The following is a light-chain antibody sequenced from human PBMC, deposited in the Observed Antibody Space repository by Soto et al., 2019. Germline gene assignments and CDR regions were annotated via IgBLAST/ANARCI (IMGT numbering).Light chain of an antibody. CDR3: QTWGAGVRV. J-gene: IGLJ3*02. V-gene: IGLV4-69*01. CDR2: LNSDGSH. CDR1: SGHSSYA. Sequence: QSVLTQSRSASASLGASVKLTCTLSSGHSSYAIAWHQQQPEKGPRYLMKLNSDGSHNRGDGIPDRFSGSSSGAERYLTISSLQSEDEADYYCQTWGAGVRVFGGGTKLTVL.